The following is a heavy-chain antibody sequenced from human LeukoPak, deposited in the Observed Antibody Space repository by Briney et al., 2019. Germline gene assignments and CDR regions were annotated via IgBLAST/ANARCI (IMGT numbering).Heavy chain of an antibody. D-gene: IGHD3-22*01. Sequence: PGRSLRLSCAASGFTFSSYGMHWVRQAPGKGLEWVAVISYDGSNKYYADSVKGRFTISRDNSKNTLYLQMNSLRAEDTAVYHCAKEIYYDSTGPQYWGQGTLVTVSS. V-gene: IGHV3-30*18. CDR1: GFTFSSYG. J-gene: IGHJ4*02. CDR2: ISYDGSNK. CDR3: AKEIYYDSTGPQY.